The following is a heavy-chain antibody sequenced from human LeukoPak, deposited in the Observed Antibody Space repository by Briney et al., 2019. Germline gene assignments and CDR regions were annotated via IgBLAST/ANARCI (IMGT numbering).Heavy chain of an antibody. V-gene: IGHV4-39*01. D-gene: IGHD3-10*01. CDR3: ARRRLGGYFDY. CDR2: IYYSENT. CDR1: GGSFGSSTYC. Sequence: PSETLSLTCTVSGGSFGSSTYCWGWIRQPPGKGLGWIGNIYYSENTYYNASLKSRATLSADTSRKQFSLKLTSVTAADTAVYYCARRRLGGYFDYWGQGILVTVSS. J-gene: IGHJ4*02.